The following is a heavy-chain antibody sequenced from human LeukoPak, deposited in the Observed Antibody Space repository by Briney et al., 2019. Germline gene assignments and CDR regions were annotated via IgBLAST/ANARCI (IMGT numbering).Heavy chain of an antibody. CDR3: ARGEAVTTGVDY. Sequence: PSETLSLTCAVYGGSFSGYYWSWIRQPPGKGLEWIGEINHSGSTNYNPSLKSRVTISVDTSKNQFSLKLSSVTAADTAVYYCARGEAVTTGVDYWGQGTLVTVSS. CDR1: GGSFSGYY. D-gene: IGHD4-11*01. V-gene: IGHV4-34*01. J-gene: IGHJ4*02. CDR2: INHSGST.